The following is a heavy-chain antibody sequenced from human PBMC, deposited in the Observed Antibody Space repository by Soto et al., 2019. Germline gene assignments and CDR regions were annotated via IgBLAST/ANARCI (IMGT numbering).Heavy chain of an antibody. V-gene: IGHV1-18*01. Sequence: QVQLVQSGAEVKKPGASVKVSCKASGYTFTSYGISWVRQAPGQGLEWMGGISAYNGNTNYAQKLQGRVTMTTDTSTSTADIELRSLRSDDTAVYYCARVYRITMVRGELSEYWGQGTLVTVSS. CDR1: GYTFTSYG. CDR3: ARVYRITMVRGELSEY. D-gene: IGHD3-10*01. J-gene: IGHJ4*02. CDR2: ISAYNGNT.